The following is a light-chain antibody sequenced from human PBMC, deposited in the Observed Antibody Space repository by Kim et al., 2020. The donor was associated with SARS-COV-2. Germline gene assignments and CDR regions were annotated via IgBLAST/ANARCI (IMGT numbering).Light chain of an antibody. V-gene: IGKV1-16*01. CDR3: QQYDTFPII. CDR1: QDIANY. Sequence: SVGGKVTISVRASQDIANYLAGHQQKPGNAPKSLMYGASTLENGVSSRFSGSGSGTDFTLTINSLQPEDFATYYCQQYDTFPIIFGQGTRLDIK. CDR2: GAS. J-gene: IGKJ5*01.